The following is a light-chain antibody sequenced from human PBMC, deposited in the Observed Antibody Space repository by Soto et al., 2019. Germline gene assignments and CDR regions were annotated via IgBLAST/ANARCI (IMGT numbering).Light chain of an antibody. CDR1: TYISSY. V-gene: IGKV1-39*01. Sequence: DIQMTQSPSSLSASVGDRVTITCRASTYISSYLNWYQQKPGKAPKLLIHGASNLQVGVPSRFSGSGSGTDFSLTISSLQAEAFAIYYCQQSYRTPTWTFGQGTKVEMK. CDR3: QQSYRTPTWT. CDR2: GAS. J-gene: IGKJ1*01.